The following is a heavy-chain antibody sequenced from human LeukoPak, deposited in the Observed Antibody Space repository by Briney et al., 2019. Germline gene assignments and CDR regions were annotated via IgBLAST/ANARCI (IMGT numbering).Heavy chain of an antibody. D-gene: IGHD2-2*02. V-gene: IGHV1-18*01. CDR2: ISAYNGNT. Sequence: GASVKVSCKASGYTFTSYGISWVRQAPGQGLEWMGWISAYNGNTNYAQKLQGRVTMTTDTSTSTAYMELRSLRSDDTVVYYCARSSPHPFWCSSTSCYSYYYYYYMDVWGKGTTVTISS. CDR1: GYTFTSYG. J-gene: IGHJ6*03. CDR3: ARSSPHPFWCSSTSCYSYYYYYYMDV.